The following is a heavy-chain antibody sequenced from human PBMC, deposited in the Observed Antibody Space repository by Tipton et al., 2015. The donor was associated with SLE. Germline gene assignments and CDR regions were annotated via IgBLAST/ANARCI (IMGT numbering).Heavy chain of an antibody. J-gene: IGHJ4*02. V-gene: IGHV3-11*04. CDR1: GFTFSDYY. Sequence: SLRLSCAASGFTFSDYYMNWIRQTPGKGVEWVSYISSSGSTIYYADSVKGRFTISRDNAKNTLYLQMNSLRAEDTAVYYCAKALTMTNPFDYWGQGTLVTVSS. D-gene: IGHD4/OR15-4a*01. CDR2: ISSSGSTI. CDR3: AKALTMTNPFDY.